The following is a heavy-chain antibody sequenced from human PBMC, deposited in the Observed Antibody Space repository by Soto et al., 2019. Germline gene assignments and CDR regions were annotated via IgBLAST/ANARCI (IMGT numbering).Heavy chain of an antibody. Sequence: EVQLVESGGGLVQPGRSLRLSCTASGFTFGDYAMSWVRQAPGKGLEWVGFIRSKAYGGTTEYAASVKGRFTISRDDSKSIAYLQMNSLKTEDTAVYYCTRGGSGSGTTGGYWGQGTLVTVSS. CDR2: IRSKAYGGTT. CDR3: TRGGSGSGTTGGY. CDR1: GFTFGDYA. V-gene: IGHV3-49*04. D-gene: IGHD3-10*01. J-gene: IGHJ4*02.